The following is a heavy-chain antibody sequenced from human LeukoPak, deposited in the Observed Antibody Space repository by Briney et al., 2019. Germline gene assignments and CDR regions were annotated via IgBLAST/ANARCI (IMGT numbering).Heavy chain of an antibody. Sequence: SGPTLVNPTQTLTLTCTFSGFALSTSGVGVGWIRQPPGKALEWLALIYWNDDKRYIPSLKSRLTITKDTSKNQVVLTMTKMDPLDTATYFCSRLLSRCSGGRCYPPAFDYWGQGTLVTVSS. CDR3: SRLLSRCSGGRCYPPAFDY. CDR2: IYWNDDK. J-gene: IGHJ4*02. D-gene: IGHD2-15*01. CDR1: GFALSTSGVG. V-gene: IGHV2-5*01.